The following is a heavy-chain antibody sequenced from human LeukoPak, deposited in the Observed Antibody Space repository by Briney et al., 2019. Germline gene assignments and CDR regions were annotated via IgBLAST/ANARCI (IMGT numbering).Heavy chain of an antibody. CDR2: ISDDGSNT. Sequence: QPGGSLRLSCGASGFTFSSYWMHWVRQAPGKGLVWVSRISDDGSNTNYADSVKGRFTISRDNAKNTLFLQMNSLRVEDTAVYYCARVIVGATGVDYWAREPRSPSPQ. D-gene: IGHD1-26*01. V-gene: IGHV3-74*01. CDR3: ARVIVGATGVDY. CDR1: GFTFSSYW. J-gene: IGHJ4*02.